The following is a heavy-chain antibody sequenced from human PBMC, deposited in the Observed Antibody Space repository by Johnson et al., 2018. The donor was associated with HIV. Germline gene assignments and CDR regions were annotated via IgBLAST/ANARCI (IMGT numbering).Heavy chain of an antibody. CDR2: ISYDGSNK. Sequence: QVQLVESGGGVVQPGRSLRLSCAASGFTFSSYAMHWVRQAPGKGLEWVAVISYDGSNKYYADSVKGRFTISRDNSKNTLYLQMNSLRADDTALYFCARGFVRISMILVADAFDMWGQGTMVTVSS. CDR3: ARGFVRISMILVADAFDM. CDR1: GFTFSSYA. V-gene: IGHV3-30*04. J-gene: IGHJ3*02. D-gene: IGHD3-22*01.